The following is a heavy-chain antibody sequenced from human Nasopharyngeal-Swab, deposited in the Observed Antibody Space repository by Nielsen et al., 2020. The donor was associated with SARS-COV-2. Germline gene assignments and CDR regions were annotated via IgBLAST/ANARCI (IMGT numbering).Heavy chain of an antibody. Sequence: GESLKISCAASGFTFSSYAISWVRQAPGKGLEWVSVISGSDHTTYYADSVKGRFTISSDNSKNTVNLQMNSLRVEDTAIYYCAKDRDSGDDSDDYYRYYGMDVWGQGTTVTVSS. J-gene: IGHJ6*02. CDR1: GFTFSSYA. V-gene: IGHV3-23*01. D-gene: IGHD5-12*01. CDR3: AKDRDSGDDSDDYYRYYGMDV. CDR2: ISGSDHTT.